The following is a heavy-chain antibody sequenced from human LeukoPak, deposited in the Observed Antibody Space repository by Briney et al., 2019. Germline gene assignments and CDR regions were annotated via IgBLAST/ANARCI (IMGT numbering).Heavy chain of an antibody. V-gene: IGHV1-69*05. D-gene: IGHD1-26*01. J-gene: IGHJ4*02. Sequence: GASVKVSCKASGGTFSSYAISWVRQAPGQGLEWMGGIIPIFGTANYAEKFQGRVTITTDESTSTAYMELSSLRSEDTAVYYCASGSGSYRYYFDYWGQGTLVTVSS. CDR3: ASGSGSYRYYFDY. CDR1: GGTFSSYA. CDR2: IIPIFGTA.